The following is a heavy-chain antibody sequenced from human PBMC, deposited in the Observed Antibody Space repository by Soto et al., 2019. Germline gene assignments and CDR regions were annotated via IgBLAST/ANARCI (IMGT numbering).Heavy chain of an antibody. J-gene: IGHJ6*03. CDR2: IYYSGST. Sequence: QLQLQESGPGLVKPSETLSLTCTVSGGSISSSSYYWGWIRQPPGKGLEWIGSIYYSGSTYYNPSLKSRVTISVDTSKNQFSLKLSSVTAADTAVYYCARPGGYSYVYYYYYMDVWGKGTTVTVSS. CDR1: GGSISSSSYY. D-gene: IGHD5-18*01. CDR3: ARPGGYSYVYYYYYMDV. V-gene: IGHV4-39*01.